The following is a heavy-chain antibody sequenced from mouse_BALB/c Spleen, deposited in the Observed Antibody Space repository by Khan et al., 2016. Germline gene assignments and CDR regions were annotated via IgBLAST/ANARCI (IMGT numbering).Heavy chain of an antibody. D-gene: IGHD4-1*01. V-gene: IGHV9-2-1*01. CDR2: INTETGEA. CDR3: IIDWDMDY. CDR1: GYTFTDYS. Sequence: QIQLVQSGPELKKPGQTLTISCKVSGYTFTDYSMHWVKHLPGKGLKWMGWINTETGEATYADDFKGRFAFYLDTYTSPAYLQINNLKHEDTATYSIIIDWDMDYWGQGTTLTVSS. J-gene: IGHJ2*01.